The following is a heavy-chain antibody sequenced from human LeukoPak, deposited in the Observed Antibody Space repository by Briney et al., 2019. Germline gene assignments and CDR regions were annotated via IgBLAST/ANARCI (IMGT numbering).Heavy chain of an antibody. CDR2: ISYGGST. J-gene: IGHJ4*02. CDR1: GASISSYY. V-gene: IGHV4-59*01. Sequence: SETLSLTCTVSGASISSYYWSWIRQPPGKGLEWIGYISYGGSTNYNPSLKSRVTISVDTSKNQFSLKLSSVTAADTAVYYCAKETFAVDYWGQGTLVTVSS. CDR3: AKETFAVDY.